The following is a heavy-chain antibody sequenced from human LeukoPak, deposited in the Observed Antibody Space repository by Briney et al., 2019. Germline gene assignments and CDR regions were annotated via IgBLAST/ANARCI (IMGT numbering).Heavy chain of an antibody. Sequence: GRSLRLSCAASGFTFNNYAMSWVRQAPGKGLEWVSAISGSGGSTYYADSVKGRFTISRDNSKNTLYLQMNSLRAEDTALYYWASLDYLDSSDYGDYWGQGTLVTVSS. CDR3: ASLDYLDSSDYGDY. CDR2: ISGSGGST. V-gene: IGHV3-23*01. J-gene: IGHJ4*02. CDR1: GFTFNNYA. D-gene: IGHD3-22*01.